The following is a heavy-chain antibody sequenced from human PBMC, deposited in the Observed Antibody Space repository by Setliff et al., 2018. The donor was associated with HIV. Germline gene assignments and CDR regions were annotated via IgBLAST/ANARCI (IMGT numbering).Heavy chain of an antibody. J-gene: IGHJ4*02. CDR1: GFTFTTYP. CDR2: ISGDGGST. CDR3: ARARGDFLGNYFDY. D-gene: IGHD7-27*01. V-gene: IGHV3-20*04. Sequence: PGGSLRLSCVASGFTFTTYPMSWVRQAPGKGLEWVSAISGDGGSTGYADSMKGRFTISRDNARNSLFLQINSLRAEDTAVYYCARARGDFLGNYFDYWGQGTLVTVSS.